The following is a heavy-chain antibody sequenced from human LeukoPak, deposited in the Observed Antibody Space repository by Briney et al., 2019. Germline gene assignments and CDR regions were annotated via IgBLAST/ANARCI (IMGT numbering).Heavy chain of an antibody. CDR1: GFIFSSYW. CDR2: INSDGTST. V-gene: IGHV3-74*01. CDR3: ARQEAYCSSTSCYSVDY. J-gene: IGHJ4*02. D-gene: IGHD2-2*01. Sequence: GGSLRLSCAASGFIFSSYWMHWVRQAPGKGLVWVSRINSDGTSTTYADSVKGRFTISRDNAKNTLYLQMNSLRAEDTAVYYCARQEAYCSSTSCYSVDYWGQGTLVTVSS.